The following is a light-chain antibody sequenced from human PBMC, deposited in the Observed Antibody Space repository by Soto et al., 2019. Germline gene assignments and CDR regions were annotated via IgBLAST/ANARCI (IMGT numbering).Light chain of an antibody. J-gene: IGKJ1*01. CDR2: GAS. CDR3: QQEVIFRT. V-gene: IGKV3-20*01. CDR1: QSVDSTY. Sequence: DIVWTQSQGTLSLSPGESATLSCRASQSVDSTYIAWYQQKPGQAPSLLIFGASGRATGIPDRFSGSGSGTDFTLTISRLDPDDIAVYYGQQEVIFRTFAQGGNVDIK.